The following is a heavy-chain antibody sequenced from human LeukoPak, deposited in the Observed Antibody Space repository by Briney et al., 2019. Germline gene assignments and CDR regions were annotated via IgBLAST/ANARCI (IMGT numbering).Heavy chain of an antibody. CDR1: GFTFNNYA. Sequence: SGGSLRLSCAASGFTFNNYAMNWVRQAPGKGLEWVSSISGGGETTYYADSAKGRFTISRDNSQSTLYLQMNSPRAEDTAVYYCARDYADYVGYFFFDYWGQGTLVTVSS. V-gene: IGHV3-23*01. J-gene: IGHJ4*02. CDR2: ISGGGETT. CDR3: ARDYADYVGYFFFDY. D-gene: IGHD4-17*01.